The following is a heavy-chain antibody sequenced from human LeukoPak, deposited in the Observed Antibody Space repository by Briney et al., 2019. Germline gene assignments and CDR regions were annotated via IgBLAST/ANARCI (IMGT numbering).Heavy chain of an antibody. V-gene: IGHV1-24*01. CDR3: ATEGYYDSSGYYTDY. J-gene: IGHJ4*02. D-gene: IGHD3-22*01. CDR1: GYTLTELS. Sequence: GASVKVSCKVSGYTLTELSMHWVRQAPGKGFEWMGRFDPEKGETIYAQKFQGRVTVTEDTSTDTAYMELSSLRSEDTAVYYCATEGYYDSSGYYTDYWGQGTLVTVSS. CDR2: FDPEKGET.